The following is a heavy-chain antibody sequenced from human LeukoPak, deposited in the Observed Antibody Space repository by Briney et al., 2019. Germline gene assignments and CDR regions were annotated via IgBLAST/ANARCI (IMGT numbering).Heavy chain of an antibody. CDR2: INHSGST. Sequence: GSLRLSCAASGFTFSSYTMSWIRQPPGKGLEWIGEINHSGSTNYNPSLKSRVTISVDTSKNQFSLKLSSVTAADTAVYYCARYATVTTYYFDYWGQGTLVTVSS. CDR1: GFTFSSYT. CDR3: ARYATVTTYYFDY. V-gene: IGHV4-34*01. D-gene: IGHD4-11*01. J-gene: IGHJ4*02.